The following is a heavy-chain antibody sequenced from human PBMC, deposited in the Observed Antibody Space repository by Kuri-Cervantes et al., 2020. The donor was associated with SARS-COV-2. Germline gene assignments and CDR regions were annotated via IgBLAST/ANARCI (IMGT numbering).Heavy chain of an antibody. CDR1: GGSISSGDYY. Sequence: GSLRLSCTVSGGSISSGDYYWSWIRQPPGKGLEWIGEINHSGSTNYNPSLKSRVTISVDTSKNQFSLKLSSVTAADTAVYYCARGSESPPFDYWGQGTLVTVSS. V-gene: IGHV4-39*01. D-gene: IGHD2/OR15-2a*01. J-gene: IGHJ4*02. CDR2: INHSGST. CDR3: ARGSESPPFDY.